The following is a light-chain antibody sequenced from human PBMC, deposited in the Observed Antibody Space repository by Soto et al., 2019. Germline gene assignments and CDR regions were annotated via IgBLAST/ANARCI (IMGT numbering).Light chain of an antibody. Sequence: DIQMTQSPSALSVSVGDGFTSTFLASQTISSWLAWYQQKPGKAPKLLIYKASTLKSGVPSRFSGSGSGTEFTLTISSLQPDDFATYYCQHYNSYSEAFGQATKVDIK. CDR1: QTISSW. CDR2: KAS. V-gene: IGKV1-5*03. CDR3: QHYNSYSEA. J-gene: IGKJ1*01.